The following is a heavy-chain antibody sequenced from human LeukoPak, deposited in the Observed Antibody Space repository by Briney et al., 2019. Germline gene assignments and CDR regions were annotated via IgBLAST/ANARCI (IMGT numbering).Heavy chain of an antibody. Sequence: SETLSLTCAVYGGSFSGYYWSWIRQPPGKGLEWIGEINHSGSTNYNPSLKSRVTIPVDTSKNQFSLKLSSVTAADTAVYYCARESRRYYYDSSGYYYNDYWGQGTLVTVSS. CDR2: INHSGST. CDR1: GGSFSGYY. V-gene: IGHV4-34*01. CDR3: ARESRRYYYDSSGYYYNDY. J-gene: IGHJ4*02. D-gene: IGHD3-22*01.